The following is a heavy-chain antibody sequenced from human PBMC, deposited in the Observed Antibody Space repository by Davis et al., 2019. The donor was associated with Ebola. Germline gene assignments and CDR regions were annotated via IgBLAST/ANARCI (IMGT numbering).Heavy chain of an antibody. Sequence: PSETLSLTCTVSGGSVNNDFWSWIRQSPGKGLEWIGFISYTGTTNYNSSLKSRVTIQVDTSKNQFSLKLSSVTAADTAIYYCARGGASSKYFDYWGQGSLVTVSS. CDR2: ISYTGTT. CDR3: ARGGASSKYFDY. D-gene: IGHD3-16*01. CDR1: GGSVNNDF. J-gene: IGHJ4*02. V-gene: IGHV4-59*02.